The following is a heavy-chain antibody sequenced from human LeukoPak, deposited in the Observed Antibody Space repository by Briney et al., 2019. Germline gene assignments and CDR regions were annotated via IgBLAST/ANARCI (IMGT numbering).Heavy chain of an antibody. CDR3: ARVYYYDSSGWDAFDI. Sequence: GASVKVSWKASGYTFTSYYMHWVRQAPGQGLEWMGIINPSGGSTSYAQKFQGRVTMTRDTSTSTVYMELSSLRSEDTAVYYCARVYYYDSSGWDAFDIWGQGTMVTISS. D-gene: IGHD3-22*01. V-gene: IGHV1-46*01. CDR2: INPSGGST. CDR1: GYTFTSYY. J-gene: IGHJ3*02.